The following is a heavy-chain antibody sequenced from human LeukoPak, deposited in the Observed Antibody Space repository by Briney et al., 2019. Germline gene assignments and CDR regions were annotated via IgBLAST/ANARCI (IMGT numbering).Heavy chain of an antibody. CDR1: GVSFSGYY. D-gene: IGHD1-7*01. J-gene: IGHJ6*03. CDR3: ARGFRLERYNWNYGGYYYYMDV. V-gene: IGHV4-34*01. Sequence: PSETLSLTCAVYGVSFSGYYWSWIRQPPGKGLEWIGEINHSGSTNYNPSLKNRVSISVNTSNNQFSLKLSSVTAADTAVYYCARGFRLERYNWNYGGYYYYMDVWGKGTTVTVSS. CDR2: INHSGST.